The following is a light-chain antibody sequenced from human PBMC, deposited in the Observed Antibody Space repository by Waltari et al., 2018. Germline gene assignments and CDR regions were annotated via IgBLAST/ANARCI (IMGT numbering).Light chain of an antibody. CDR2: KAS. J-gene: IGKJ2*01. CDR1: ESISTW. CDR3: QEYKSFPGYT. Sequence: DIQMTQSPYTLSASVGDSVTITCRASESISTWLAWYQQKPGKAPNLLLYKASTLQTGVPSRFRGSGSGTEFTLTITSLQPDDFATYYCQEYKSFPGYTFGQGTKLEI. V-gene: IGKV1-5*03.